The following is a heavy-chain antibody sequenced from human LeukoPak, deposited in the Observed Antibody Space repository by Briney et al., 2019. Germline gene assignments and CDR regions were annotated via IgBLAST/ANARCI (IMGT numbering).Heavy chain of an antibody. J-gene: IGHJ4*02. CDR3: ARGPHKFDY. Sequence: PSETLSLTCTVSGGSISSYYWSWIRQPPGKALEWIGYISYSGSTNYNPSLKSRVTISVDTSKHQFSLKLSAVTAADTAVYYCARGPHKFDYWGQGSLVTVSS. CDR1: GGSISSYY. CDR2: ISYSGST. V-gene: IGHV4-59*01.